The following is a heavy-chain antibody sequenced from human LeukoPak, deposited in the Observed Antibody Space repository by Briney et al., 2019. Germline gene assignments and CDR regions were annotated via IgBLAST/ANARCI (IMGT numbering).Heavy chain of an antibody. V-gene: IGHV1-46*01. D-gene: IGHD3-22*01. Sequence: GASVKVSCKASGYTFTSYYMHWVRQAPGQGLEWMGIINPSGGSTSYAQKFQGRVTMTRDMSTSTVYMELSSLRAEDTAVYYCAGSDTIGYSPREWDYWYFDLWGRGTLVTVSS. CDR3: AGSDTIGYSPREWDYWYFDL. CDR1: GYTFTSYY. CDR2: INPSGGST. J-gene: IGHJ2*01.